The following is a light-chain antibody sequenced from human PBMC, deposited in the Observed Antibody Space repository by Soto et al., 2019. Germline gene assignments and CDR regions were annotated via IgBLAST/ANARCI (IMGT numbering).Light chain of an antibody. CDR1: QNLRSS. V-gene: IGKV3-15*01. J-gene: IGKJ1*01. CDR3: QQYNIWPQK. Sequence: VMTQSPATLSVSPGEIATLSCSASQNLRSSLAWYQQKPGQAPRLLICGASTRATGIPARFSGSGSGTVFTLTISSLQSEDFAVYFCQQYNIWPQKFGQGTKVDIK. CDR2: GAS.